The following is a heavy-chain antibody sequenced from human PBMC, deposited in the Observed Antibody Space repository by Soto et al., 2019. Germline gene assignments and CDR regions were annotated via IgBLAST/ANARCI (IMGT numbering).Heavy chain of an antibody. Sequence: GGSLRLSCAASGFTFSSYSMNWVRQAPGKGLEWVSYISSSSSTIYYADSVKGRFTISRDNAKNSLYLQMNSLRDEDTAVYYCARGSRSSYYYGMDVWGQGTTVTVSS. CDR3: ARGSRSSYYYGMDV. D-gene: IGHD6-6*01. V-gene: IGHV3-48*02. CDR2: ISSSSSTI. J-gene: IGHJ6*02. CDR1: GFTFSSYS.